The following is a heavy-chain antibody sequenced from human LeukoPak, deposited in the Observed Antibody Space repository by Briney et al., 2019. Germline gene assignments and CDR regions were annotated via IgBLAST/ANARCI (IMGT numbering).Heavy chain of an antibody. CDR1: GGSLNTHY. J-gene: IGHJ4*02. D-gene: IGHD6-19*01. CDR2: IYYTGKT. CDR3: VRRDPGWNYFDY. Sequence: SETLSLTCAVSGGSLNTHYWGWIRQPPGKGLEWIGNIYYTGKTTYNPPLKSRVTISLDTSRNHLSLKLTSVLAADTAIYYCVRRDPGWNYFDYWGQGILVTVSS. V-gene: IGHV4-59*08.